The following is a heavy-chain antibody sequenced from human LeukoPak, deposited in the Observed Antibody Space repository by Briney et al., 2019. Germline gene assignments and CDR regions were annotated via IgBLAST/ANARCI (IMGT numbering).Heavy chain of an antibody. V-gene: IGHV4-59*01. CDR1: GGSISSYY. D-gene: IGHD3-10*01. CDR2: IYYSGST. CDR3: ARSARLHYYGSGSSGY. Sequence: SETLSLTCTVSGGSISSYYWSWIRQPPGKGLEWIGYIYYSGSTNYNPSLKSRVTISVDTSKNQFSLKLSSVTAADTAVYYCARSARLHYYGSGSSGYWGQGTLVTVSS. J-gene: IGHJ4*02.